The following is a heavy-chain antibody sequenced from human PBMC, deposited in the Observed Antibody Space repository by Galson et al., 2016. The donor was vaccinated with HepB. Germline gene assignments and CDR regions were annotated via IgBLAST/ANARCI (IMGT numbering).Heavy chain of an antibody. D-gene: IGHD3-9*01. J-gene: IGHJ4*02. CDR1: GFTFSSYS. CDR3: ARITTVHFDWIPYFDY. Sequence: SLRLSCAASGFTFSSYSMNWVRQAPGKGLEWVSYISSSFSTTYYADSVEGRFTISRDNAKNSLFLQMNSLRDEDTAVYYCARITTVHFDWIPYFDYWGQGTLVTVSS. V-gene: IGHV3-48*02. CDR2: ISSSFSTT.